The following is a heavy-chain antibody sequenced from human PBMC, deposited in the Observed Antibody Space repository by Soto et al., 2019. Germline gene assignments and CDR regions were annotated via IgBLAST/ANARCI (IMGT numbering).Heavy chain of an antibody. D-gene: IGHD3-3*01. V-gene: IGHV1-2*02. CDR3: AREKNTIFGVVISGMDV. CDR1: GYTFTGYY. Sequence: VASVKVSCKASGYTFTGYYMHWVRQAPGQGLEWMGWINPNSGGTNYAQKFQGRVTMTRDTSISTAYMELSRLRSDDTAVYYCAREKNTIFGVVISGMDVWGQGTTVTV. J-gene: IGHJ6*02. CDR2: INPNSGGT.